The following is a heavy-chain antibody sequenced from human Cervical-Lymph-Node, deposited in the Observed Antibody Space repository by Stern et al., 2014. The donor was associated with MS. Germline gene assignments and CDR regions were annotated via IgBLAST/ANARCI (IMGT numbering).Heavy chain of an antibody. D-gene: IGHD4-11*01. V-gene: IGHV1-3*01. CDR1: GYNFIDHA. CDR3: ARQPDYSDFLDF. CDR2: INGGPGTT. J-gene: IGHJ4*02. Sequence: QVKLVQSGAEVKKPGASMTISCKTSGYNFIDHAIHWVRQAPGQRLEWMGWINGGPGTTKYSQKFQGRVSFTRDKAASAAYMDFSSLSPDDTAVYYCARQPDYSDFLDFWGQGTLVTVSS.